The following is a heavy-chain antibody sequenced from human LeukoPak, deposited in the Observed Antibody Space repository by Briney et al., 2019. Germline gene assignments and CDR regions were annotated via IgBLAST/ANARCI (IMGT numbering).Heavy chain of an antibody. CDR3: ATEARDLTTVYPYDAFDI. D-gene: IGHD4-17*01. CDR1: GYTLTELS. CDR2: FDPEDGET. Sequence: GASVKVSCKVSGYTLTELSMHWVRQAPGKGLEWMGGFDPEDGETIYAQKFQGRVTMTEDTSTDTAYMELSSLRSEDTAVYYCATEARDLTTVYPYDAFDIWGQGTMVTVSS. V-gene: IGHV1-24*01. J-gene: IGHJ3*02.